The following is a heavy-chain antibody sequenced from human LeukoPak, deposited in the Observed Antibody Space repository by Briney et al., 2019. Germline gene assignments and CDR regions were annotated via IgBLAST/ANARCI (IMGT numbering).Heavy chain of an antibody. J-gene: IGHJ6*03. CDR3: ARVSAAPTYYYYYYCMDV. Sequence: SVKVSCKASGGTFSSYAISWVRQAPGQGLEWMGGIIPIFGTANYAQKFQSRVTITADKSTSTAYMELSSLRSEDTAVYYCARVSAAPTYYYYYYCMDVWGKGTTVTVSS. D-gene: IGHD6-13*01. CDR2: IIPIFGTA. CDR1: GGTFSSYA. V-gene: IGHV1-69*06.